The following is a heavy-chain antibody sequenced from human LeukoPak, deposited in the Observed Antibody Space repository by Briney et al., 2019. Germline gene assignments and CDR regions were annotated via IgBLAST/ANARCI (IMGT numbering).Heavy chain of an antibody. Sequence: GGSLRLSCAASGFTFSSYGMHWVRQAPGKGGEGGEVICKEGSNKYYADSVKGRFTISRDNSKNTLYLQMNSLRAEDTAVYYCARAWGRGIAAAGPGGYWGQGTLVTVSS. CDR2: ICKEGSNK. V-gene: IGHV3-33*01. CDR1: GFTFSSYG. D-gene: IGHD6-13*01. J-gene: IGHJ4*02. CDR3: ARAWGRGIAAAGPGGY.